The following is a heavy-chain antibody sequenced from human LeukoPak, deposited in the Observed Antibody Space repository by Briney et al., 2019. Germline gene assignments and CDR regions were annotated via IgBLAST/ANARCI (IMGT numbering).Heavy chain of an antibody. V-gene: IGHV3-53*01. J-gene: IGHJ4*02. D-gene: IGHD3-10*01. Sequence: GGSLRLSCAASGFTFSSYNMNWVRQAPGKGLEWGSGIYSGGSTDYADSVKGRFTISGDNSKNTLHLQMNSLRAEDTAVYYCASWGTRISMVRGVMTKYYFDYWGQGTLVTVSS. CDR2: IYSGGST. CDR1: GFTFSSYN. CDR3: ASWGTRISMVRGVMTKYYFDY.